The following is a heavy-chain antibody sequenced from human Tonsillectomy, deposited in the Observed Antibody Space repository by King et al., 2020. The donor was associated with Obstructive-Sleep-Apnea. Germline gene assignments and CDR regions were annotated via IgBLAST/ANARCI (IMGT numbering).Heavy chain of an antibody. CDR3: TRGPYGSGSYTFDY. D-gene: IGHD3-10*01. Sequence: VQLVESGGGLVQPGRSLRLSCTASGFTFGDYAMSWFRQAPGKGLEWVGFIRSKAYGGTTEYAASVKGRFTISRDDSKSIAYLQMNSLKTEDTAVYYCTRGPYGSGSYTFDYWGQGTLVTVSS. CDR2: IRSKAYGGTT. V-gene: IGHV3-49*03. CDR1: GFTFGDYA. J-gene: IGHJ4*02.